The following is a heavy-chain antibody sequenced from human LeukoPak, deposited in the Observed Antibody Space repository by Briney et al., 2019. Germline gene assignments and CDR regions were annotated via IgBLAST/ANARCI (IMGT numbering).Heavy chain of an antibody. J-gene: IGHJ5*01. D-gene: IGHD3-16*01. Sequence: GASVKVSCKASGGTFSSYAISWVRQAPGQGLEWMASINPHGGVTNSAQEFQGRVTVTRDASISTAYLELSGLRSDDTAVYYCARERTPIALKIMIIFDSWGQGTLITVSS. CDR3: ARERTPIALKIMIIFDS. CDR1: GGTFSSYA. V-gene: IGHV1-2*02. CDR2: INPHGGVT.